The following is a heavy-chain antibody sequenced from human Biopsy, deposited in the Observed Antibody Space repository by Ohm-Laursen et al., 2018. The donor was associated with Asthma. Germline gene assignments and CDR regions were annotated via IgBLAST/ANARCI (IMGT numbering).Heavy chain of an antibody. V-gene: IGHV3-30*01. CDR2: ISKDASTQ. CDR1: GVSFSNFA. D-gene: IGHD1-1*01. J-gene: IGHJ3*02. CDR3: VRDGTDDAFDI. Sequence: SLRLSCSASGVSFSNFAIHWVRQAPGKGLEWVGVISKDASTQDYADSVKGRFTMARDNSKNTLDLQMNSLREEDTAVYYCVRDGTDDAFDIWGQGTVVSVPS.